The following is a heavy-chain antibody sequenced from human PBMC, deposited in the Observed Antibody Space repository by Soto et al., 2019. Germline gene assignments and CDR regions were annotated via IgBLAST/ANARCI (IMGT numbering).Heavy chain of an antibody. V-gene: IGHV3-33*01. Sequence: GGSLRLSCAASGFTFSSYGMHWVRQAPGKGLEWVAVIWYDGSNKYYADSVKGRFTISRDNSKNTLYLQMNSLRAEDTAVYYCARVFYYDSSGSHLDYWGQGTLVTVSS. D-gene: IGHD3-22*01. CDR3: ARVFYYDSSGSHLDY. J-gene: IGHJ4*02. CDR1: GFTFSSYG. CDR2: IWYDGSNK.